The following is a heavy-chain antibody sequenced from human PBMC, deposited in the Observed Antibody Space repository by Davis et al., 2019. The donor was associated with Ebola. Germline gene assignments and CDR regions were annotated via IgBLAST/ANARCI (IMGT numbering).Heavy chain of an antibody. Sequence: SLKISCAASGFTFDDYAMHWVRQAPGKGLEWVSGISWNSGSIGYADSVKGRFTISRDNAKNSLYLQMNSLRAEDTAVYYCARDSYSTDWGFDYWGQGTLVTVSS. CDR1: GFTFDDYA. CDR3: ARDSYSTDWGFDY. V-gene: IGHV3-9*01. D-gene: IGHD4-11*01. J-gene: IGHJ4*02. CDR2: ISWNSGSI.